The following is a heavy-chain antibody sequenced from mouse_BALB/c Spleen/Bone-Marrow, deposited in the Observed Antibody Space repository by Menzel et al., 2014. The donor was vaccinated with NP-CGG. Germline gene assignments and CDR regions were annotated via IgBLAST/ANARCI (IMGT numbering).Heavy chain of an antibody. J-gene: IGHJ3*01. CDR1: GYTFTSYW. Sequence: LVESGAELVKPGASVKLSCKASGYTFTSYWIHWVKLRPGHGLEWIGEINPSNGRTNYNEKFKNKATLTVDKSSSTAYIQLSSLTSEDSAVYYCARYDGPAWFAYWGQGTQVTVS. V-gene: IGHV1S81*02. D-gene: IGHD2-3*01. CDR3: ARYDGPAWFAY. CDR2: INPSNGRT.